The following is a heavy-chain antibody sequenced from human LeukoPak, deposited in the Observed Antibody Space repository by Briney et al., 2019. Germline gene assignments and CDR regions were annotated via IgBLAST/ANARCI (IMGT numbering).Heavy chain of an antibody. Sequence: GGSLRLSCAASGFTFSSYWMSWVRQAPGKGLEWVANIKQDGSEKYYVDSVKGRFTISRDNAKNSLYLQMNSLSAEDTAVYYCARDLVVEMPTAAEDYWGQGTLVTVSS. CDR1: GFTFSSYW. V-gene: IGHV3-7*01. CDR3: ARDLVVEMPTAAEDY. D-gene: IGHD5-24*01. CDR2: IKQDGSEK. J-gene: IGHJ4*02.